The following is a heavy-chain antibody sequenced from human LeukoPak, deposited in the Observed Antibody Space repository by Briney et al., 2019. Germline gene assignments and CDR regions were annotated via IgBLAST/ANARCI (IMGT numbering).Heavy chain of an antibody. CDR2: ISFDGSNQ. J-gene: IGHJ4*02. CDR3: AKPPEVGATVGYFDY. D-gene: IGHD1-26*01. V-gene: IGHV3-30*18. Sequence: GGSLRLSCAASGFTFSGYGMHWVRQAPGKGLEWVALISFDGSNQYYADSVKGRFTISRDNSKNTLYLQVSSLRAEDTAVYYCAKPPEVGATVGYFDYWGQGTLVTVSS. CDR1: GFTFSGYG.